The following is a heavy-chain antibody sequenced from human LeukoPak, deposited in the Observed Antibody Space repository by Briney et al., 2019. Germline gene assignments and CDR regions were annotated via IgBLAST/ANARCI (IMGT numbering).Heavy chain of an antibody. Sequence: SETLSLTCTVSGGSISSYYWSWIRQPPGKGLEWIGYIYTSGSTNYNPSLKSRVTISVDTSKNQFSLKLSSVTAADTAVYYCARGVGGTYVYYDFWSGYYPVDYFDYWGQGTLVTVSS. CDR1: GGSISSYY. V-gene: IGHV4-4*09. J-gene: IGHJ4*02. CDR2: IYTSGST. CDR3: ARGVGGTYVYYDFWSGYYPVDYFDY. D-gene: IGHD3-3*01.